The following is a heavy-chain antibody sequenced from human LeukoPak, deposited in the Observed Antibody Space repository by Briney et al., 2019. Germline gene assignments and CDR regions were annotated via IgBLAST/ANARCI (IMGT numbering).Heavy chain of an antibody. V-gene: IGHV3-15*05. Sequence: GGSLRLSCAASGFSFSRAWMSWVRQAPGKGLEWVGRIKSKSDGGTTDYATPVKGRFTISRDDSKNTLFLQVNSLKIEDTAVYYCTTVTLRPVGLWGQGTLVTVSS. CDR3: TTVTLRPVGL. D-gene: IGHD2-21*02. CDR2: IKSKSDGGTT. CDR1: GFSFSRAW. J-gene: IGHJ4*02.